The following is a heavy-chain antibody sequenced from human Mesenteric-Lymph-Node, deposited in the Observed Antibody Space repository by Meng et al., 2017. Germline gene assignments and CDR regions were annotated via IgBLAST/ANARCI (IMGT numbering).Heavy chain of an antibody. V-gene: IGHV7-4-1*02. CDR1: GYTFTSYA. Sequence: QVQLVQSGAELKRPGASGKISCKASGYTFTSYAMSWVRQAPGQGLEWMGWINTITGIPTYAQDFTGRFVFSLDTSVSTAYLQISSLKAEDTAVFYCARRFSSSWFDPWGQGTLVTVSS. CDR3: ARRFSSSWFDP. J-gene: IGHJ5*02. D-gene: IGHD6-13*01. CDR2: INTITGIP.